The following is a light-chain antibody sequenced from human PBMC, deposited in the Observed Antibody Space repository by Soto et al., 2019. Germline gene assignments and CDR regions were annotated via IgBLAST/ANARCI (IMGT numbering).Light chain of an antibody. Sequence: QSVLTQPPSASGTPGQRVTISCSGSNSNIGSNTVHWYQQLSGTSPKLLIYKDNQRPSGVPDRVSGSKSDTSASLAISGLQSEDGGEYYCATWDDSLNVLVFGGGTKLTVL. CDR1: NSNIGSNT. CDR3: ATWDDSLNVLV. V-gene: IGLV1-44*01. CDR2: KDN. J-gene: IGLJ2*01.